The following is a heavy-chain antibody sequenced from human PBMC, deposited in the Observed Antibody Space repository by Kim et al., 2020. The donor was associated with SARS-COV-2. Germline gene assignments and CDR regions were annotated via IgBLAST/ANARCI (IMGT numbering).Heavy chain of an antibody. J-gene: IGHJ4*02. Sequence: SVKVSCKASGGTFSSYAISWVRQAPGQGLEWMGGIIPIFGTANYAQKFQGRVTITADESTSTAYMELSSLRSEDTAVYYCARVSGMATTLDYWGQGTLVTVSS. CDR2: IIPIFGTA. CDR3: ARVSGMATTLDY. D-gene: IGHD5-12*01. CDR1: GGTFSSYA. V-gene: IGHV1-69*13.